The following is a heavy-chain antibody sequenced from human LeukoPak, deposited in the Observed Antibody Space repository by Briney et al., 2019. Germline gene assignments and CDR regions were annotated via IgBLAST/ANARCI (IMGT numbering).Heavy chain of an antibody. Sequence: ASVKVSCKASGGAFSSYAISWVRQAPGQGLEWMGRIIPILGIANYAQKFQGRVTITADKSTSTAYMELSSLGSEDTAVYYCARDEWELLHAFDIWGQGTMVTVSS. CDR1: GGAFSSYA. CDR3: ARDEWELLHAFDI. V-gene: IGHV1-69*04. J-gene: IGHJ3*02. D-gene: IGHD1-26*01. CDR2: IIPILGIA.